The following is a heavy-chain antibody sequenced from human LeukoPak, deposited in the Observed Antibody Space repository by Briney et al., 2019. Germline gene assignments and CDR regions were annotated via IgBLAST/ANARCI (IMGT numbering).Heavy chain of an antibody. V-gene: IGHV1-69*04. J-gene: IGHJ4*02. CDR1: GSTFSSYA. Sequence: EASVKVSCKASGSTFSSYAISWVRQAPGQGLEWMGRIIPILGIANYAQKFQGRVTITADKSTSTAYMELSSLRSEDTAVYYCARGLYYYDSSGYPLEYWGQGTLVTVSS. CDR3: ARGLYYYDSSGYPLEY. CDR2: IIPILGIA. D-gene: IGHD3-22*01.